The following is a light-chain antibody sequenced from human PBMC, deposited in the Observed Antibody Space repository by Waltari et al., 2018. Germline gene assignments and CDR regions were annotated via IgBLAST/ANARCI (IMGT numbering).Light chain of an antibody. CDR3: ASWDDSLRGV. CDR2: RNH. CDR1: SSNIGSNY. Sequence: QSVLPQPPSASGPPGQRVTISCSGSSSNIGSNYVYWYQQLPGTSPKLLICRNHERPSGVPDRFSGSKSGTSASLAISGLRSEDEADYYCASWDDSLRGVFGTGTKVTVL. J-gene: IGLJ1*01. V-gene: IGLV1-47*01.